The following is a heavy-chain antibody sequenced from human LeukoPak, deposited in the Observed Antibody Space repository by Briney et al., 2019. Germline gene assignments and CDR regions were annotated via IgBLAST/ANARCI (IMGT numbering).Heavy chain of an antibody. J-gene: IGHJ3*01. D-gene: IGHD1-26*01. CDR2: IKSKTDGGTT. Sequence: GESLRLSCAASGFTFSHALMNWVRQAPGKGLEWVGRIKSKTDGGTTDYSAPVKGRFTISRDDSKNTLYLQMNSLKTEDTAMYYCCTDDSGSYFQGDPFDLWGQGTMVTVSS. V-gene: IGHV3-15*01. CDR3: CTDDSGSYFQGDPFDL. CDR1: GFTFSHAL.